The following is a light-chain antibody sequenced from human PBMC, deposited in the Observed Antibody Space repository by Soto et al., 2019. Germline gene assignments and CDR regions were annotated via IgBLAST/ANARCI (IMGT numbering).Light chain of an antibody. V-gene: IGLV2-14*01. CDR2: EVT. CDR1: SSDVGGYNY. Sequence: QSVLTQPASVSGSPGQSITISCTGTSSDVGGYNYVSWYRQHQGKAPELIIYEVTSRPSGVSNRFSGSKSGNTASLTISGLQAEDEADYYCSSYTTSSILYVFGTGTKVTVL. CDR3: SSYTTSSILYV. J-gene: IGLJ1*01.